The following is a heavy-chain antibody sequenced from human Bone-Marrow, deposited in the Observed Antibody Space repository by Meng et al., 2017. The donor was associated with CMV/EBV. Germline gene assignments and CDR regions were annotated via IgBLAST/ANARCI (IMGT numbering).Heavy chain of an antibody. CDR3: SRSDDYWSSYTSDY. D-gene: IGHD3-3*01. CDR2: IRSKANHYAT. Sequence: GGSLRLSCAASGFIFSDSTIHWVRQASGKGLEWVGRIRSKANHYATAYGASVKGRITISRDDSKNTAHLQLNSLKSEDTAVYYCSRSDDYWSSYTSDYWGQGTLVTVSS. V-gene: IGHV3-73*01. J-gene: IGHJ4*02. CDR1: GFIFSDST.